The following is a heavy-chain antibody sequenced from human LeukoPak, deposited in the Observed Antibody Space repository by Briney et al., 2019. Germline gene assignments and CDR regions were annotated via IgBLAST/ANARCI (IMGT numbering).Heavy chain of an antibody. CDR3: ARHGGIGPKRDYFDY. CDR2: LSTDSGDT. J-gene: IGHJ4*02. D-gene: IGHD3-16*01. V-gene: IGHV1-18*01. CDR1: AYTFTRYG. Sequence: ASVKVSCKASAYTFTRYGISWVRQAPGQGLEWMGWLSTDSGDTNYAQKFQGRVTMTTVTSTTTAHMELRSLTSDDTAIYYCARHGGIGPKRDYFDYWGPGTLVTVSS.